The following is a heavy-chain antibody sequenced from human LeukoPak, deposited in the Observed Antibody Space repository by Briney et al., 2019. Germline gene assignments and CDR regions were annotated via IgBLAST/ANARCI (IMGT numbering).Heavy chain of an antibody. V-gene: IGHV3-23*01. CDR3: ASDSSGWYRWSDP. D-gene: IGHD6-19*01. CDR1: GFTFSSYA. Sequence: PGASLRLSCAASGFTFSSYAMTWVRQAPGKGLEWVSTMSGSDGSTYYADSVKGRFTISRDNSKNTLYLQMNSLRAEDTAVYYCASDSSGWYRWSDPWGQGTLVTVSS. CDR2: MSGSDGST. J-gene: IGHJ5*02.